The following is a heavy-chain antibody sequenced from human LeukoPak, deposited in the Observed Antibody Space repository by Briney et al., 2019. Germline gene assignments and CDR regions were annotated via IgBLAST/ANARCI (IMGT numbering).Heavy chain of an antibody. D-gene: IGHD1-26*01. J-gene: IGHJ5*02. V-gene: IGHV4-34*01. CDR2: INHSGST. CDR1: GASISGYY. Sequence: SETLSLTCTVSGASISGYYWSWIRQPPGQGLEWIGEINHSGSTNYNPSLKSRVTLSVDTSKNQFSLKLSSVTAADTAVYYCARTLLVGATPWWFDPWGPGTLVTVSS. CDR3: ARTLLVGATPWWFDP.